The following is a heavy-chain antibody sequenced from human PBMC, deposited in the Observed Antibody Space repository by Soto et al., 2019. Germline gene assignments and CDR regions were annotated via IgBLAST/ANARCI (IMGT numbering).Heavy chain of an antibody. CDR2: ISYDGINK. Sequence: GGSPRLSCAASGFTFSSYGMHWVRQAPGKGLEWVAIISYDGINKYYANSVKGRFTISRDNSKNTLYLQMNSLRAEDTAVYYCAKDLVAVAVSYFDYWGQGTLVTVSS. J-gene: IGHJ4*02. CDR1: GFTFSSYG. CDR3: AKDLVAVAVSYFDY. V-gene: IGHV3-30*18. D-gene: IGHD6-19*01.